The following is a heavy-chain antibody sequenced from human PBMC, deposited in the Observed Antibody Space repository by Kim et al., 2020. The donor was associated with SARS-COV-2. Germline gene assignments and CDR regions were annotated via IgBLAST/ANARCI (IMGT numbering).Heavy chain of an antibody. V-gene: IGHV1-3*04. D-gene: IGHD6-19*01. J-gene: IGHJ4*02. CDR3: ASRPGIEVAGFDY. CDR1: GYSFTSYA. Sequence: ASVKVSCKASGYSFTSYAMNWVRQAPGQRFEWMGWINTANGDTKYSQKFQGRATITRDTSASTVYMELSSLRSEDTAVYYCASRPGIEVAGFDYWGQGTLVTVSS. CDR2: INTANGDT.